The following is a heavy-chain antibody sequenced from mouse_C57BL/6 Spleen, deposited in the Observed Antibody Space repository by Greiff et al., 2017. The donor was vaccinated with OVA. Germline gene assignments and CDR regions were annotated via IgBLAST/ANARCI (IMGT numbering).Heavy chain of an antibody. Sequence: QVQLQQSGAELARPGASVKMSCKASGYTFTSYTMHWVKQRPGQGLEWIGYINPSSGYTKYNQKFKDKATLTADKSSSTAYMQLSSLTSEDSAVYYCARTGTRAWFAYWGQGTLVTVSA. CDR3: ARTGTRAWFAY. J-gene: IGHJ3*01. V-gene: IGHV1-4*01. CDR2: INPSSGYT. D-gene: IGHD4-1*01. CDR1: GYTFTSYT.